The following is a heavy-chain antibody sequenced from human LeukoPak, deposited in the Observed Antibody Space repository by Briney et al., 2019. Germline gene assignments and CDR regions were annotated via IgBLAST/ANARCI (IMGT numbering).Heavy chain of an antibody. Sequence: QTGGSLRLSCVASGFTFSRHGLNWVRQAPGKGLEWVSGISPGGDITYYADSVKGRFTISRDNAKNSLYLQMNSLRAEDTAFYYCTRGAGSGWYFFYTSWGQGTLVTVSS. CDR2: ISPGGDIT. CDR3: TRGAGSGWYFFYTS. D-gene: IGHD6-19*01. CDR1: GFTFSRHG. J-gene: IGHJ5*02. V-gene: IGHV3-23*01.